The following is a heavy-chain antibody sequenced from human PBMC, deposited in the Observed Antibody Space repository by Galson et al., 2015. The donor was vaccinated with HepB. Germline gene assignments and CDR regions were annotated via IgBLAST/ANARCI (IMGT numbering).Heavy chain of an antibody. V-gene: IGHV3-7*03. CDR2: IKQDGSEK. Sequence: SLRLSCEASGFTFSSYWMSWVRQAPGKGLEWVANIKQDGSEKYYVDSVKGRFTISRDNAKNSLYLQMNSLRAEDTAVYYCARDNDRTRSGYTGNWFDPWGQGTLVTVSS. CDR3: ARDNDRTRSGYTGNWFDP. D-gene: IGHD3-3*01. J-gene: IGHJ5*02. CDR1: GFTFSSYW.